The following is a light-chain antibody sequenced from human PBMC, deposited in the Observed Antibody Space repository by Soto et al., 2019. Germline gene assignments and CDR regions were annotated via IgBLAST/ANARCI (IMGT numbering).Light chain of an antibody. CDR2: DVG. Sequence: QSALTQPASVAGSPGQSITIACTGTSSDIGGNNFVSWYQQHPGKAPKLLIYDVGNRPSGVSNRFSGSKSGNTASLTISGLQAEDEAHYYCNSYRTVSTYVFGTGTKLTVL. CDR3: NSYRTVSTYV. V-gene: IGLV2-14*01. J-gene: IGLJ1*01. CDR1: SSDIGGNNF.